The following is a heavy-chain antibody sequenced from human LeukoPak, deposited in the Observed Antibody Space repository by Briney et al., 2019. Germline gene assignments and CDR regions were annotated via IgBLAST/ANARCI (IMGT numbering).Heavy chain of an antibody. CDR1: GFICSTCW. Sequence: GGSLRLSCVASGFICSTCWMSWVRQAPGKGLEWVASINQDGREKYYVASVKGRFTISRDNAKNSLYLQMNSLRAEDTAVYYCASDVVVVVAATMGGDSPGYWGQGTLVTVSS. V-gene: IGHV3-7*02. J-gene: IGHJ4*02. CDR3: ASDVVVVVAATMGGDSPGY. D-gene: IGHD2-15*01. CDR2: INQDGREK.